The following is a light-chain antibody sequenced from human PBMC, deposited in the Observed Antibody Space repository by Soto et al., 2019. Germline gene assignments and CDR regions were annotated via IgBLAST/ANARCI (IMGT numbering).Light chain of an antibody. J-gene: IGLJ1*01. CDR3: TSFTTSNTFV. Sequence: QSVLAQPASVSGSPGQSITISCTGTSNDVGHFYYVSWFQQHPGKAPKLLIFDVSNWPSGVSDRFSGSKSGNTASLTISGLQPEDEADYYCTSFTTSNTFVFGSGTKVTVL. CDR1: SNDVGHFYY. CDR2: DVS. V-gene: IGLV2-14*03.